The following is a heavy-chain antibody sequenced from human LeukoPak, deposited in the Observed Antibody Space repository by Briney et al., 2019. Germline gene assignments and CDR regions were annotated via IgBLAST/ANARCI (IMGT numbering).Heavy chain of an antibody. CDR2: IYYSGST. J-gene: IGHJ4*02. CDR1: GGSISSYY. CDR3: AREEMDGDHRFDY. V-gene: IGHV4-59*01. D-gene: IGHD4-17*01. Sequence: SETLSLTCTVSGGSISSYYWSWIRQPPGKGLEWIGYIYYSGSTNYNPSLKSRVTISVDTSKNQFSLKLSSVTAADTAVYYCAREEMDGDHRFDYWGQGTLVTVSS.